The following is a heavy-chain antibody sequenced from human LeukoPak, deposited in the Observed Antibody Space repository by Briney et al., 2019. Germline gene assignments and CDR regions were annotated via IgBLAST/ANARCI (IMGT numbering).Heavy chain of an antibody. CDR1: GFTFSSYA. CDR2: ISGSGGST. J-gene: IGHJ4*02. V-gene: IGHV3-23*01. CDR3: AKDLYSSSWHGGYY. Sequence: GGSLRLSCAASGFTFSSYAMSWVRQAQGKGLEWVSAISGSGGSTYYADSVKGRFTISRDNSKNTLYLQMNSRRAEDTAVYYCAKDLYSSSWHGGYYWGQGTLVTVSS. D-gene: IGHD6-13*01.